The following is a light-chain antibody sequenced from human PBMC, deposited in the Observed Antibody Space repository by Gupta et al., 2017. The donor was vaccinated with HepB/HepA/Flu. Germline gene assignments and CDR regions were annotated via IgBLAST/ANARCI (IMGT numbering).Light chain of an antibody. CDR2: DVS. V-gene: IGLV2-14*03. CDR1: SSDVGSYNY. J-gene: IGLJ3*02. CDR3: SSYTSSSTWV. Sequence: QPALTQPASVAGSPDQSITISCTGTSSDVGSYNYVSWYQQYPGKAPKLMIYDVSNRPSGVSNRFSGSKSGNTASLTISGLQAEDEADYYCSSYTSSSTWVFGGGTKLTVL.